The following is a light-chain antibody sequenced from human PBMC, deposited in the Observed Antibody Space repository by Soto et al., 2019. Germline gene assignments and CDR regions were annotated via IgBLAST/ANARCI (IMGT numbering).Light chain of an antibody. CDR2: AAS. J-gene: IGKJ3*01. V-gene: IGKV1-9*01. Sequence: IQLTQSPSSLSASAGDRVTITCRASQGIGPSLGWYQQKPGKAPRLLISAASSLLRGLHARFSGSGSGTEFTFTISSRQPEAFATYFCHRLNSAPPGTFGPGTSV. CDR1: QGIGPS. CDR3: HRLNSAPPGT.